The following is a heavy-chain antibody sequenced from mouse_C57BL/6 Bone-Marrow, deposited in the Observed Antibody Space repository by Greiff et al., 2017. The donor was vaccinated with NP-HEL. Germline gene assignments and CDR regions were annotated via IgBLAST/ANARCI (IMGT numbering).Heavy chain of an antibody. V-gene: IGHV5-6*01. CDR3: ARQERIYDGYYEFAY. J-gene: IGHJ3*01. D-gene: IGHD2-3*01. CDR1: GFTFSSYG. Sequence: EVQVVESGGDLVKPGGSLKLSCAASGFTFSSYGMSWVRQTPDKRLEWVATISSGGSYTYYPDSVKGRFTISRDNAKNTLYLQMSSLKSEDTAMYYCARQERIYDGYYEFAYWGQGTLVTVSA. CDR2: ISSGGSYT.